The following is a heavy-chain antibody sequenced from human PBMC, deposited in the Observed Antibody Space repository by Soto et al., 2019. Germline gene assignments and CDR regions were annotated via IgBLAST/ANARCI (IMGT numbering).Heavy chain of an antibody. CDR2: INHSGST. D-gene: IGHD3-10*01. CDR3: ARSPPGGSGSYYNVVRWFDP. CDR1: GGSFSGYY. V-gene: IGHV4-34*01. J-gene: IGHJ5*02. Sequence: SETLSLTCSVYGGSFSGYYWSWIRQPPGKGLEWIGEINHSGSTNYNPSLKSRVTISVDTSKNQFSLKLSSVTASDTAVYYCARSPPGGSGSYYNVVRWFDPWGQGTLVTVSS.